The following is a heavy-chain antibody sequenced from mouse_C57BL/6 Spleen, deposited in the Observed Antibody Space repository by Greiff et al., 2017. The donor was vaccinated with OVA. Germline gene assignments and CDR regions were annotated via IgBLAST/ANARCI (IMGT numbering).Heavy chain of an antibody. CDR3: ARAGLPYWYFDV. CDR1: GYTFTSYW. V-gene: IGHV1-50*01. J-gene: IGHJ1*03. CDR2: IDPSDSYT. Sequence: VQLQQPGAELVKPGASVKLSCKASGYTFTSYWMQWVKQRPGQGLEWIGEIDPSDSYTNYNQKFKGKATLTVDTSSSTAYMQLSSLTSEDSAVYYCARAGLPYWYFDVWGTGTTVTVSS. D-gene: IGHD2-4*01.